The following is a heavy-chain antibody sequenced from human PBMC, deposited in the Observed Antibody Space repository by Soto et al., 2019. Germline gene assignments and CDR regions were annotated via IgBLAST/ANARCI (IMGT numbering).Heavy chain of an antibody. Sequence: SETLSLTCAVSGGSIGSGGYYWSWIRQHPGKGLEWIGYIYYSGITYYNPSLKSRVAISVDTSKNQFSLKLSSVTAADTAVYYCARSPEYYFDYWGQGTLVTVS. CDR2: IYYSGIT. V-gene: IGHV4-31*11. J-gene: IGHJ4*02. CDR1: GGSIGSGGYY. CDR3: ARSPEYYFDY.